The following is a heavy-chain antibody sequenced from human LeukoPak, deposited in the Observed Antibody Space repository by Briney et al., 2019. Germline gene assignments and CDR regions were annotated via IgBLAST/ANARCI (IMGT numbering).Heavy chain of an antibody. CDR2: SSGSGGST. V-gene: IGHV3-23*01. Sequence: GSLRLSCAASGFTFSSYAMSWVRQAPGKGLEWVSASSGSGGSTYYADSVKGRFTISRDNSKNTLYLQMNSLRAEDTAVYYCAKDDSQHYYDSSGYYMFDYWGQGTLVTVSS. D-gene: IGHD3-22*01. CDR1: GFTFSSYA. CDR3: AKDDSQHYYDSSGYYMFDY. J-gene: IGHJ4*02.